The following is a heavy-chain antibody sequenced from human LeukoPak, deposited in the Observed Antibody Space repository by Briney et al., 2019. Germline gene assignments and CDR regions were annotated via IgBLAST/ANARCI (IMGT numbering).Heavy chain of an antibody. CDR1: GGSISSSSYY. D-gene: IGHD5-12*01. Sequence: SETLSLTCTVSGGSISSSSYYWGWIRQPPGKGLEWIGSIYYGGSTYYNPSLKSRVTISVDTSKNQFSLKLSSVTAADTAVYYCARHKDWWLRYFDYWGQGTLVTVSS. J-gene: IGHJ4*02. CDR2: IYYGGST. V-gene: IGHV4-39*01. CDR3: ARHKDWWLRYFDY.